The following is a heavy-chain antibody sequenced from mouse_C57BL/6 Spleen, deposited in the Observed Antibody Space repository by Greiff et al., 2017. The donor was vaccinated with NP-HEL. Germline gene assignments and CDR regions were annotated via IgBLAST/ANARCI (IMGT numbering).Heavy chain of an antibody. V-gene: IGHV1-52*01. CDR3: ASETAQVFDY. D-gene: IGHD3-2*02. Sequence: VQLQQSGAELVRPGSSVKLSCKASGYTFTSYWMHWVKQRPIQGLEWIGNIDPSDSETHYNQKFKDKATLTVDKSSSTAYMQLSSLTSEDSAVYYCASETAQVFDYWGQGTTLTVSS. CDR1: GYTFTSYW. J-gene: IGHJ2*01. CDR2: IDPSDSET.